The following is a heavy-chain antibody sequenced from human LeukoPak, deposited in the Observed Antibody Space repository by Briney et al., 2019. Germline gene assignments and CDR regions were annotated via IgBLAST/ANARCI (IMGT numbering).Heavy chain of an antibody. D-gene: IGHD1-26*01. CDR2: IYYSRDT. J-gene: IGHJ4*02. V-gene: IGHV4-39*07. CDR1: GGSISSGYYY. CDR3: ARGGSYTMVKNY. Sequence: SETLSLTCTLSGGSISSGYYYWGWIRQPPGKGLEWIGSIYYSRDTYYNPSLKSRVTISLDTSKNQFSLRLSSVSAADTAVYYCARGGSYTMVKNYWGQGTLVTVSS.